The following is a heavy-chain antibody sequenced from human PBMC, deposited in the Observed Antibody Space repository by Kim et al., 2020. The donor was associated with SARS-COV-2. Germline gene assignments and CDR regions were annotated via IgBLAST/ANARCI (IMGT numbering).Heavy chain of an antibody. D-gene: IGHD3-22*01. CDR3: ATVVFYYDAGYFKN. Sequence: GGSLRLSCAASGYTVTYSYMGWVRQAPGKGLEWVSFIYSGGNTIYADSVKGRLIISRDHSKNTLYLQMNSLRAEDTAVYYCATVVFYYDAGYFKNGGQGTLDIVAS. CDR2: IYSGGNT. CDR1: GYTVTYSY. V-gene: IGHV3-66*01. J-gene: IGHJ1*01.